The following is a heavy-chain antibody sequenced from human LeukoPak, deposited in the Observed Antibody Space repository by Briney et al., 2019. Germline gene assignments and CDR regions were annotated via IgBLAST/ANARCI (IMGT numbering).Heavy chain of an antibody. D-gene: IGHD3-3*01. V-gene: IGHV1-69*05. CDR1: GGTFSSYA. J-gene: IGHJ4*02. CDR2: IIPIFGTA. Sequence: SVKVSCKASGGTFSSYAISWVRQAPGQGLEWMGGIIPIFGTANYAQKFQGRVTITTDESTSTAYMELSSLRSEDTAVYYCARNKGANWSGPYYFDYWGQGTLVTVSS. CDR3: ARNKGANWSGPYYFDY.